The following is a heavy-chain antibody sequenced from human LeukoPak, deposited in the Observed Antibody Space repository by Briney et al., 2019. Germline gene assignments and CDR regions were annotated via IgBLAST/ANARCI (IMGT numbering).Heavy chain of an antibody. CDR2: IIPILGIA. CDR1: GGTFSSYA. CDR3: ASQYSYGAFY. Sequence: SVTVSCKASGGTFSSYAISWVRQAPGQGLEWMGRIIPILGIANYAQKFQGRVTITADKSTSTAYMELSSLRSEDTAVYYCASQYSYGAFYWGQGTLVTVSS. D-gene: IGHD5-18*01. J-gene: IGHJ4*02. V-gene: IGHV1-69*04.